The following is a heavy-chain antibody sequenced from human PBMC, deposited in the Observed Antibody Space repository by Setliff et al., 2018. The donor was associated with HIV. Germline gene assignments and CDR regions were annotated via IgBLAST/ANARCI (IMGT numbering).Heavy chain of an antibody. Sequence: PSETLSLTCTVPGGSISSSYWSWIRQPPGKGLEWIGYIYYSGSTNYNPSLKSRVTISVDTSKNQFSLKLSSVTAADTAVYYCARGRRYCSGGSCYVVGWYYYYYMDVWGKGTTVTVSS. CDR2: IYYSGST. CDR3: ARGRRYCSGGSCYVVGWYYYYYMDV. CDR1: GGSISSSY. J-gene: IGHJ6*03. V-gene: IGHV4-59*12. D-gene: IGHD2-15*01.